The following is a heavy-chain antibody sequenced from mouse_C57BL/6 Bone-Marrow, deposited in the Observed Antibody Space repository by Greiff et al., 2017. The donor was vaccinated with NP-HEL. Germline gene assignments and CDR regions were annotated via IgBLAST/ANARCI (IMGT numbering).Heavy chain of an antibody. CDR1: GYTFTSYW. V-gene: IGHV1-64*01. Sequence: QVQLQQSGAELVKPGASVKLSCKASGYTFTSYWMHWVKQRPGQGLEWIGMIHPNSGSTNYNEKFKSKATLTVDKSSSTAYMQLSSLTSEDSAVYYCARDYYGSSPAMDYWGQGTSVTVSS. CDR3: ARDYYGSSPAMDY. J-gene: IGHJ4*01. D-gene: IGHD1-1*01. CDR2: IHPNSGST.